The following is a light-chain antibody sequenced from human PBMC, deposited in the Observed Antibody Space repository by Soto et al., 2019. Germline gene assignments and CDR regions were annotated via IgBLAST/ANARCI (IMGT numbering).Light chain of an antibody. Sequence: EIVLTQSPGTLSLSPGERASLSCRASQIVRSSHLAWYQQKPGQAPRLLVYVASTRATGIPDRFSGSGSGTDFTLTISRLESGDFAVYYCQQYSTSQYTFGQGTKLEIK. CDR3: QQYSTSQYT. J-gene: IGKJ2*01. CDR2: VAS. V-gene: IGKV3-20*01. CDR1: QIVRSSH.